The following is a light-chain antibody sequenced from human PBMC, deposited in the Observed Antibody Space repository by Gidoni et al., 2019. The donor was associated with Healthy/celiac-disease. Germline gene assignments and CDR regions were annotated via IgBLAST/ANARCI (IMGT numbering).Light chain of an antibody. CDR2: DAS. J-gene: IGKJ4*01. V-gene: IGKV3-11*01. CDR1: QSVSSY. CDR3: QQRSNWPPLT. Sequence: ILFTQSPATLSLSPGERATLSCRASQSVSSYLAWYQQKPGQAPRLLIYDASNRATGIPARFSGSGSGTDFTLTISSLEPEDFAVYYCQQRSNWPPLTFGEGTRVEIK.